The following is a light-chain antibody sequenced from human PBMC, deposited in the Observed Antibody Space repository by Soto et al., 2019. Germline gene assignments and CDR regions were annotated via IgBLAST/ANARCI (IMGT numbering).Light chain of an antibody. V-gene: IGKV1-5*03. CDR3: KQYNRYRYT. CDR2: KAA. Sequence: DIQMTQSPSTLSASVGDRVTITCRASQSISSWLAWYQRKPGKAPKLLIYKAASLESWVPSRFSGSGSGTEFTLTISSLQPDDFATHYCKQYNRYRYTFGQWTKLEIK. CDR1: QSISSW. J-gene: IGKJ2*01.